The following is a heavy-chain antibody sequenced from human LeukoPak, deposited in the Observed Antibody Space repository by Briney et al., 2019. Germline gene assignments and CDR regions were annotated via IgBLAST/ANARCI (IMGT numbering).Heavy chain of an antibody. D-gene: IGHD6-19*01. CDR1: GYTFTSYG. J-gene: IGHJ4*02. CDR3: ARSRIAVAGRIMIDY. CDR2: ISAYNGNT. V-gene: IGHV1-18*01. Sequence: ASVKVSCKASGYTFTSYGISWVRQAPGQGLEWMGWISAYNGNTNYAQKLQGRVTMTTDTSTSTAYMELRSLRPDDTAVYYCARSRIAVAGRIMIDYWGQGTLVTVSS.